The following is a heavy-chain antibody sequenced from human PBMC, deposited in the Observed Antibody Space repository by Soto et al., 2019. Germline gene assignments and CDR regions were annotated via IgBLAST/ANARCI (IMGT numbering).Heavy chain of an antibody. J-gene: IGHJ6*02. V-gene: IGHV3-30*18. D-gene: IGHD3-10*01. Sequence: QLQLVESGGSVVQPGRSLRLSCAASGFTFSTYGMHWVRQAPGKGLEWVAVISYDGSNKYYADSGKGRFTISRDNSKNTLYLQMNSLRAEDTAVYYCAKDHYGDYYYGIDVWGQGTTVTVSS. CDR1: GFTFSTYG. CDR2: ISYDGSNK. CDR3: AKDHYGDYYYGIDV.